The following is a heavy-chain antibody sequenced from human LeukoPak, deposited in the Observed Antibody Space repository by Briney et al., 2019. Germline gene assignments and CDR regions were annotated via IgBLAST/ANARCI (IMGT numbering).Heavy chain of an antibody. J-gene: IGHJ4*02. CDR3: AREHLVLGYDY. Sequence: GASVKVSCKASGYTFTSYGISWVRQAPGQGLEWMGWMNPNSGNTGYAQKLQGRVTMTTDTSTSTAYMELRSLRSDDTAVYYCAREHLVLGYDYWGQGTLVIVSS. D-gene: IGHD6-13*01. CDR1: GYTFTSYG. V-gene: IGHV1-18*01. CDR2: MNPNSGNT.